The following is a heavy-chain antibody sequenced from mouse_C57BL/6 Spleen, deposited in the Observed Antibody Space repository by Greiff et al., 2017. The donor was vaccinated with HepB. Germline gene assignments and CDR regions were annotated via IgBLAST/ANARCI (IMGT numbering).Heavy chain of an antibody. Sequence: VQLQQSGPELVKPGASVKISCKASGYAFSSSWMNWVKQRPGKGLEWIGRIYPGDGDTNYNGKFKGKATLTADKSSSTAYMQLSSLTSEDSAVYCCARGYVYDSYYAKDYWGQGTSVTVSS. CDR1: GYAFSSSW. V-gene: IGHV1-82*01. CDR3: ARGYVYDSYYAKDY. J-gene: IGHJ4*01. CDR2: IYPGDGDT. D-gene: IGHD2-2*01.